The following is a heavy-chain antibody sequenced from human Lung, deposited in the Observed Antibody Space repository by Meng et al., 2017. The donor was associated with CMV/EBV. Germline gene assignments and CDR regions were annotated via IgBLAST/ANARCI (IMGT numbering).Heavy chain of an antibody. J-gene: IGHJ6*02. CDR3: ARGLNGGLRFLEWLLRPYYYGMDV. D-gene: IGHD3-3*01. CDR1: GYTFTSYD. CDR2: MNPNSGNT. V-gene: IGHV1-8*01. Sequence: ASVXVSCKASGYTFTSYDINWVRQATGQGLEWMGWMNPNSGNTGYAQKVQGRVTMTRNTSISTAYMELSSLRSEDTAVYYCARGLNGGLRFLEWLLRPYYYGMDVWXQGTTVTVSS.